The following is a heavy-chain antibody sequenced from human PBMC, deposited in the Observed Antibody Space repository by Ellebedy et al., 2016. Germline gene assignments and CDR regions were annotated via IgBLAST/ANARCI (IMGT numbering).Heavy chain of an antibody. Sequence: GGSLRLSXAASGFTFSGSAMTWVRQAPGRGLEWVSGISGSGGSTYYADSVKGRFTISRDDSRNTLYLQMNSLRAEDTAVYYCAKPGKGSGGQLWLEAFDYWGQGTLVTVSS. V-gene: IGHV3-23*01. CDR3: AKPGKGSGGQLWLEAFDY. CDR2: ISGSGGST. CDR1: GFTFSGSA. D-gene: IGHD5-18*01. J-gene: IGHJ4*02.